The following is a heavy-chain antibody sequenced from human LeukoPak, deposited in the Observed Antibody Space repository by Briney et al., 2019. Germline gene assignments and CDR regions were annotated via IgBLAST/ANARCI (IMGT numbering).Heavy chain of an antibody. CDR3: ARDRVPSSSWWEDYYYGMDV. Sequence: GGSLRLSCAASGTFSIYSMNWVRQAPRKGLEWVSVLYSGGSTYYADSVKGRFTISRDNSKNTLYLQMNSLRAEDTAVYYCARDRVPSSSWWEDYYYGMDVWGQGTTVTVSS. CDR2: LYSGGST. J-gene: IGHJ6*02. D-gene: IGHD6-13*01. V-gene: IGHV3-53*01. CDR1: GTFSIYS.